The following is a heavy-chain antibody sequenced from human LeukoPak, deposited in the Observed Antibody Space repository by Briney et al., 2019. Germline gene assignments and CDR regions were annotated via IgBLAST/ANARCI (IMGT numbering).Heavy chain of an antibody. CDR2: ISAYNGNT. CDR1: GYTFTSYG. D-gene: IGHD3-10*01. J-gene: IGHJ4*02. Sequence: GASVKVSCKASGYTFTSYGISWVRQAPGQGLEWMGWISAYNGNTNYAQKLQGRVTMTTDTSTSTAYVELRSLRSDDTAVYYCARDFRLTVRGVILDYWGQGTLVTVSS. CDR3: ARDFRLTVRGVILDY. V-gene: IGHV1-18*01.